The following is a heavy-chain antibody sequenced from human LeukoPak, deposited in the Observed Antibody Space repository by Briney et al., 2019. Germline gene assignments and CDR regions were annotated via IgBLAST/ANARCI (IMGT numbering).Heavy chain of an antibody. D-gene: IGHD2-21*02. CDR3: AHGPSGVVTGWFDP. CDR2: IYWNDDK. Sequence: SGPTLVKPTQTLTLTCTFSGFSLSTSGVGVGWIRQPPGKALEWLALIYWNDDKRYSPSLKSRLTITKDTSKNQVVLTMTNMDPVDTATYYCAHGPSGVVTGWFDPWGQGTLVTVSS. CDR1: GFSLSTSGVG. V-gene: IGHV2-5*01. J-gene: IGHJ5*02.